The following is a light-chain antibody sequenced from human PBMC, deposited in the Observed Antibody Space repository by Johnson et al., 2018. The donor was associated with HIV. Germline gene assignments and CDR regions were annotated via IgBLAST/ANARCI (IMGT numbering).Light chain of an antibody. J-gene: IGLJ1*01. CDR2: KNN. CDR1: SSSIRNNY. Sequence: QSVLTQPPSVSAAPVQKVTISCSGSSSSIRNNYVSWYQQLPGTAPNLLIYKNNKRPSWVPYRFSDSKSGTSATLGITPLQTGDEDDYYCGTWDSSLSAYVFGTGTKVTVL. CDR3: GTWDSSLSAYV. V-gene: IGLV1-51*02.